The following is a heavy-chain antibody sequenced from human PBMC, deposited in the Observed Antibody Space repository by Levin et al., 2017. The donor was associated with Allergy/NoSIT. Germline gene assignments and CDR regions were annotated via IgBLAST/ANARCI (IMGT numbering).Heavy chain of an antibody. V-gene: IGHV1-2*02. J-gene: IGHJ4*02. D-gene: IGHD6-6*01. CDR2: INPNSGGT. CDR3: ARERYSSSRDFDY. CDR1: GYTFTGYY. Sequence: RASVKVSCKASGYTFTGYYMHWVRQAPGQGLEWMGWINPNSGGTNYAQKFQGRVTMTRDTSISTAYMELSRLRSDDTAVYYCARERYSSSRDFDYWGQGTLVTVSS.